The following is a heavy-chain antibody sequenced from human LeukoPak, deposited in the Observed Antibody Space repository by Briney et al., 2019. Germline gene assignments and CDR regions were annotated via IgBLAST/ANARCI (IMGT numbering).Heavy chain of an antibody. CDR1: GGSISSSDSY. Sequence: PSETLSLTCTVSGGSISSSDSYWGWIRQPPGQGLEWIGSMYYSGSSHYNPSLKSRVTISEDTSKNQFSLKLSSVTAADTAVYYCARWPRGFIWFRDSSHDWGQGSLVTVSS. J-gene: IGHJ4*02. CDR3: ARWPRGFIWFRDSSHD. CDR2: MYYSGSS. V-gene: IGHV4-39*07. D-gene: IGHD3-10*01.